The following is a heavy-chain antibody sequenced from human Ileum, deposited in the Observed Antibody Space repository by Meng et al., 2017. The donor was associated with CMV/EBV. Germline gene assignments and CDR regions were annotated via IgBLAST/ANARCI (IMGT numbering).Heavy chain of an antibody. J-gene: IGHJ5*02. V-gene: IGHV4-34*01. Sequence: FSGYYWSWIRQPPGKGLEWIGEINHSGSTNYNPSLKNRVNISVDTSKNQFSLKLSSVTAADTAVYYCARESPRALYSSSWYGRGWFDPWGQGTLVTVSS. CDR2: INHSGST. D-gene: IGHD6-13*01. CDR3: ARESPRALYSSSWYGRGWFDP. CDR1: FSGYY.